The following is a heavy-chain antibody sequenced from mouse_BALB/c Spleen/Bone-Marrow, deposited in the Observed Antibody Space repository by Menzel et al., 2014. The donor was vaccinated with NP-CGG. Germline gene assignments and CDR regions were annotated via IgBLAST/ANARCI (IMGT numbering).Heavy chain of an antibody. CDR3: TRRDY. CDR1: GHTFTSYY. CDR2: INPNNGNT. J-gene: IGHJ2*01. Sequence: VKLVESGAELVKPGASVKLSCKASGHTFTSYYMYWVKQRPGQGLEWIGGINPNNGNTNFSETFKSKATLTVDKSSSTAYMQLSSLTSEDSAVYYCTRRDYWGQGTTLTVSS. V-gene: IGHV1S81*02.